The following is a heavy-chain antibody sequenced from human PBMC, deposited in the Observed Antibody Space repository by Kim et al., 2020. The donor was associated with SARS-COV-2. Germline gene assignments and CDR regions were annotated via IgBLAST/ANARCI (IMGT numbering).Heavy chain of an antibody. D-gene: IGHD4-17*01. CDR3: AKAHTDYVGLLIDL. CDR2: ISYDGSNK. CDR1: GFTFSSHG. J-gene: IGHJ2*01. Sequence: GGSLRLSCAASGFTFSSHGMHWVRQAPGKGLEWVAVISYDGSNKYYADSVKGRFTISRDNSKNTLYLQMNSLRAEDTAVYYCAKAHTDYVGLLIDLWGRGTLVTVSS. V-gene: IGHV3-30*18.